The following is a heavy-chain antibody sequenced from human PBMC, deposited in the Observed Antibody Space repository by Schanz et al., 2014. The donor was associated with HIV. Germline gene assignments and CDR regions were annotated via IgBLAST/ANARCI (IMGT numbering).Heavy chain of an antibody. D-gene: IGHD3-22*01. CDR2: ISESGGRT. CDR3: AKPEYDSRGSSQSHFDY. J-gene: IGHJ4*02. CDR1: GFNFNNYA. Sequence: EVQLLESGGGFVQPGGSLRLSCAASGFNFNNYAMTWVRQAPGKGLEWVSSISESGGRTYYADSVNGRFTISRDNSKNTLYLQMTTLRIDDTAVYYCAKPEYDSRGSSQSHFDYWGQGTLVTVSS. V-gene: IGHV3-23*01.